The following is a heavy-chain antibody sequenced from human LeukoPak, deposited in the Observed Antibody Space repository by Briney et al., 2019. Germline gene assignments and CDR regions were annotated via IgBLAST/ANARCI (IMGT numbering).Heavy chain of an antibody. CDR3: ARVGSGITMVRGVHPFFDY. Sequence: SETLSLTCTVSGGSISSYYWSWIRQPPGKGLEWIGYIYYSGSTNYNPSLKSRVTISVDTSKNQFSLKLSSVTAADTAVYYCARVGSGITMVRGVHPFFDYWGQGTLVTVSS. V-gene: IGHV4-59*01. CDR2: IYYSGST. CDR1: GGSISSYY. D-gene: IGHD3-10*01. J-gene: IGHJ4*02.